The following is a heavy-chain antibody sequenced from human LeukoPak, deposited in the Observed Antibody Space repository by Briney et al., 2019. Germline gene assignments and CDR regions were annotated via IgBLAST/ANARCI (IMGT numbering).Heavy chain of an antibody. CDR3: AREGERWLQSPEYFQP. D-gene: IGHD5-24*01. J-gene: IGHJ1*01. CDR1: GYTFTSYG. CDR2: ISAYNGNT. V-gene: IGHV1-18*01. Sequence: ASVKVSCMASGYTFTSYGISWVRQAPGQGLEGMGWISAYNGNTNYAQKLQGRVTMTTDTSTSTAYMELRSLRSDDTAVYYCAREGERWLQSPEYFQPWGQGTLVTVSS.